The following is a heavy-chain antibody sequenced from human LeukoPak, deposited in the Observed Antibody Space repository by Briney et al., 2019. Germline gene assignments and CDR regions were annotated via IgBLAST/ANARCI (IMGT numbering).Heavy chain of an antibody. CDR3: TGPPV. Sequence: SGGSLRLSCAASGLSVGDARMSWVRQAPGKGLEYVGRIKSKVDGGATDYAASVKGRFTVSRDDSRNTLYLQMNSLSTEDTGVYYCTGPPVWGQGTLVIVSS. CDR1: GLSVGDAR. CDR2: IKSKVDGGAT. J-gene: IGHJ4*02. V-gene: IGHV3-15*01.